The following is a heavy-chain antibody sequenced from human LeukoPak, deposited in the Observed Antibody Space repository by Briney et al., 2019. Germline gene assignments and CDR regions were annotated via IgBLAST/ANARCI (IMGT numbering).Heavy chain of an antibody. J-gene: IGHJ4*02. V-gene: IGHV3-23*01. Sequence: GGSLRLSCAASGFTFSSYAMSWVRQAPGKGLEWVSAITGSGGSTYYADSVKGRFTISRDNSKNTLYLQMNSLRAEDTAVYYCAKDRWGTWDSSGTSGYWGQGTLVTVSS. CDR1: GFTFSSYA. D-gene: IGHD3-22*01. CDR2: ITGSGGST. CDR3: AKDRWGTWDSSGTSGY.